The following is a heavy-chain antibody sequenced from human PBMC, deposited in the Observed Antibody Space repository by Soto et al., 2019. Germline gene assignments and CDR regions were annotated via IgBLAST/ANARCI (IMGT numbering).Heavy chain of an antibody. D-gene: IGHD6-19*01. V-gene: IGHV3-30*18. CDR1: GFTFSSYG. CDR3: AKDGWAYGIAVAGKIDY. J-gene: IGHJ4*02. Sequence: GGSLRLSCAASGFTFSSYGMHWVRQAPGKGLEWVAVISYDGSNKYYADSVKGRFTISRDNSKNTLYLQMNSLRAEDTAVYYCAKDGWAYGIAVAGKIDYWGQGTLVTVSS. CDR2: ISYDGSNK.